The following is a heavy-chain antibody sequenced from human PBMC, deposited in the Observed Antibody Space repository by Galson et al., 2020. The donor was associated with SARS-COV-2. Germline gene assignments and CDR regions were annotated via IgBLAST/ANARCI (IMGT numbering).Heavy chain of an antibody. CDR3: AKDQGIDYGDQLHY. CDR1: GFTFTRYA. D-gene: IGHD4-17*01. J-gene: IGHJ4*02. CDR2: MSGSGGST. Sequence: SLRLSCAASGFTFTRYALSWVRQAPGKGLEWVSAMSGSGGSTYYADSVKGRYTISRDNSKNMLYLQMNSLRAEDTAVYYCAKDQGIDYGDQLHYWGQGTLVTVSS. V-gene: IGHV3-23*01.